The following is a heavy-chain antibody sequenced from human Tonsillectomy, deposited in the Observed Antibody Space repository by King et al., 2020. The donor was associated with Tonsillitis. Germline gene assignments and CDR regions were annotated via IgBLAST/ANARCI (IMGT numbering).Heavy chain of an antibody. Sequence: VQLVESGGGLIQPGGSLRLSCAASGFTVSSHFMSWVRQAPGKGLEWVSVIYSGGSTYHADSVKGRFTIPRDNSKNTLYLQMNSRRAEDTAVYYCARDSWEGYYSMDVWGQGTTVTVSS. D-gene: IGHD1-26*01. CDR2: IYSGGST. CDR3: ARDSWEGYYSMDV. V-gene: IGHV3-53*01. CDR1: GFTVSSHF. J-gene: IGHJ6*02.